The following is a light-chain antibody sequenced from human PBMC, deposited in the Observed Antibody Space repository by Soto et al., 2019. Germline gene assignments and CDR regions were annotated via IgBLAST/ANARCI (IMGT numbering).Light chain of an antibody. CDR2: DVS. V-gene: IGKV3D-15*01. J-gene: IGKJ4*01. CDR1: QSVSSN. Sequence: EIVMTQSPATLSVSPGERATLSCWASQSVSSNLAWYQQKPGQAPRLLIYDVSTRATGIPTRFSGSGSGTEFTLTISSLQSEDFAAYYCQQYNNWPSFGGGTKVDIK. CDR3: QQYNNWPS.